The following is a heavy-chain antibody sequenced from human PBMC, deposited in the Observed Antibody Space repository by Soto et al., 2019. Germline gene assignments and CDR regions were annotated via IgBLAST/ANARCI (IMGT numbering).Heavy chain of an antibody. CDR3: ARDLGGWTDY. J-gene: IGHJ4*02. V-gene: IGHV1-46*01. D-gene: IGHD6-19*01. CDR2: INPSSVTT. Sequence: ASVKVSCKASGYSFTNYYMHWVRQAPGQGLEWMGVINPSSVTTNYAQKFQGRVTMARDTSASTAYMELSSLRSEDTTVYYCARDLGGWTDYWGQGTLVTVSS. CDR1: GYSFTNYY.